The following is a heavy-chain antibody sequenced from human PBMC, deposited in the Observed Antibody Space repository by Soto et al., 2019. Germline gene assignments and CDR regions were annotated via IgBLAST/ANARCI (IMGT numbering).Heavy chain of an antibody. D-gene: IGHD3-16*01. CDR1: GFTFSSYG. J-gene: IGHJ4*02. CDR3: ANAPSDGNNYVDK. Sequence: GGSLRLSCAASGFTFSSYGMHWVRQAPGKGLECVAVISYDGSNKNYADSVKGRFTISRDNYKNTLYLQMNSLRDEDTAVYYCANAPSDGNNYVDKWAPGALVTVSS. V-gene: IGHV3-30*18. CDR2: ISYDGSNK.